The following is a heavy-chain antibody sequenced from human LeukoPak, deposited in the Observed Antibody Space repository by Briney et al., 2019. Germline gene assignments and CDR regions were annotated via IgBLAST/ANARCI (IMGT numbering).Heavy chain of an antibody. CDR2: ISGSGGST. Sequence: GGSLRLSCAASGFTFSSYAMSWVRQAPGKGLEWVSAISGSGGSTYYADSVKGRFTISRDNSKNTLYLQMNSLRAEDTAVYYCAKYAYSYGYGYYYYGMDVWGQGTTVTVSS. D-gene: IGHD5-18*01. CDR3: AKYAYSYGYGYYYYGMDV. CDR1: GFTFSSYA. V-gene: IGHV3-23*01. J-gene: IGHJ6*02.